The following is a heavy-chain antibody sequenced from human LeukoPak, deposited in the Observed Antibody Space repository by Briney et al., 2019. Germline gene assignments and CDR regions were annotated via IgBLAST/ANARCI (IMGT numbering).Heavy chain of an antibody. CDR2: ISSLSGTV. D-gene: IGHD1-26*01. Sequence: GGSLRLSCIASGFTFSSYSMNWVRQAPGEGLEWVAYISSLSGTVYYADSVQGRFTISRDNGKNSLYLQMDSLRVEDTALYYCARDQGGATSHWGQGTLVTVSS. CDR1: GFTFSSYS. J-gene: IGHJ4*02. CDR3: ARDQGGATSH. V-gene: IGHV3-48*01.